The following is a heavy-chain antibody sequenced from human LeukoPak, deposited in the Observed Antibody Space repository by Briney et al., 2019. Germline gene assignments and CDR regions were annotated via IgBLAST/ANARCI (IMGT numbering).Heavy chain of an antibody. CDR3: ARGTVTAPDY. Sequence: GGSLRLSCAASGFTFSTYAMSWVRQAPGKGLEWVPTISGGGGSILYADSVKGRFTISRDDSNNTLFLQMNSLRAEDTAVYYCARGTVTAPDYWGQGTLVTVSS. J-gene: IGHJ4*02. D-gene: IGHD4-17*01. V-gene: IGHV3-23*01. CDR2: ISGGGGSI. CDR1: GFTFSTYA.